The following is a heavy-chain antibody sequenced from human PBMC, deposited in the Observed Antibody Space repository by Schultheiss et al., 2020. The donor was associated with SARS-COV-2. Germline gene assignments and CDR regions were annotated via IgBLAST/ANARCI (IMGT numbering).Heavy chain of an antibody. J-gene: IGHJ4*02. CDR3: ARNGFRGYSYGGFDY. V-gene: IGHV3-64*04. CDR1: GFTFDDYA. Sequence: GGSLRLSCAASGFTFDDYAMHWVRQAPGKGLEYVSAISSNGGSTYYADSVKGRFTISRDNSKNTLYLQMNSLRAEDTAVYYCARNGFRGYSYGGFDYWGQGTLVTVSS. CDR2: ISSNGGST. D-gene: IGHD5-18*01.